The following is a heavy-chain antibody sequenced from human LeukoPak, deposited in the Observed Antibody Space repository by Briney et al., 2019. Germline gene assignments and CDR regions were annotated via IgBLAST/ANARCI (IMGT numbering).Heavy chain of an antibody. CDR2: INPSGGT. CDR3: AREGVAGTGLDY. J-gene: IGHJ4*02. Sequence: ASVKVSCKASGYTFSIYNMHWVRQAPGQGLEWMGIINPSGGTSYAQKLLGRITLTRDTSTLYMELSSLRSEDTAVYYCAREGVAGTGLDYWAREPWSPSPQ. V-gene: IGHV1-46*01. D-gene: IGHD6-13*01. CDR1: GYTFSIYN.